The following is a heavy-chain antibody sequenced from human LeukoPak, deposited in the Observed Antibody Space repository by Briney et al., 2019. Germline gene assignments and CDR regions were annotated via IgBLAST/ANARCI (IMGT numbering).Heavy chain of an antibody. J-gene: IGHJ4*02. V-gene: IGHV3-9*03. Sequence: GGSLRLSCAASGFTFDDYAMHWVRQAPGKGLEWVSGISWNSGSIGYADSVKGRFTISRDNAKNSLYLQMNSLRAEDMALYYCAKGPYNWGSYYFDYWGQGTLVTVSS. CDR3: AKGPYNWGSYYFDY. D-gene: IGHD1-1*01. CDR1: GFTFDDYA. CDR2: ISWNSGSI.